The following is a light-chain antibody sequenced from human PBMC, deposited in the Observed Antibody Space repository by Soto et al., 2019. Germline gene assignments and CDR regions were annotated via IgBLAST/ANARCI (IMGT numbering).Light chain of an antibody. CDR3: QQYGSSPWT. V-gene: IGKV3-20*01. J-gene: IGKJ1*01. Sequence: EMVLTQSPGTLSLSPGERATLSCRASQNSNKNYLAWYQQKPGQAPRLLIYGASSWATGIHDRFRGSGSGTDFTLTISRLEPDDFAVYHCQQYGSSPWTFGQGTQVALK. CDR1: QNSNKNY. CDR2: GAS.